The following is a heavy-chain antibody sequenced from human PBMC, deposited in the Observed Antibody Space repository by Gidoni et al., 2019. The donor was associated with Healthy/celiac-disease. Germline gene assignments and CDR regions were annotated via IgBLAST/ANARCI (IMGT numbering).Heavy chain of an antibody. V-gene: IGHV3-7*03. CDR1: GFTFSRYG. J-gene: IGHJ6*02. CDR3: ARGPLDAAAIYDYGMDV. CDR2: IKQDGSEK. Sequence: EVQLVESGGVLVQPGGSLRLSCAASGFTFSRYGMSWVRQAPGKGLEWVANIKQDGSEKYYGDSVKGRFPISRDKDKNSLYLQMNSLRAEDTAVYYCARGPLDAAAIYDYGMDVWGQGTTVTVSS. D-gene: IGHD2-2*01.